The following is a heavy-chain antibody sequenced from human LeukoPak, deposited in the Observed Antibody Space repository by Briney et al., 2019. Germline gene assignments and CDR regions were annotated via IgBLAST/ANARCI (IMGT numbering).Heavy chain of an antibody. D-gene: IGHD2-2*01. J-gene: IGHJ4*02. V-gene: IGHV1-2*02. CDR2: INPNSGGT. CDR3: ARDHGVVVPAAIPDG. Sequence: ASVKVSCKASGYTFTGYYMHWVRQAPGQGREWMGWINPNSGGTNYAQKFQGRVTMTRDTAISTAYMELSRLRSDDTAVYYCARDHGVVVPAAIPDGWGQGTLVTVSS. CDR1: GYTFTGYY.